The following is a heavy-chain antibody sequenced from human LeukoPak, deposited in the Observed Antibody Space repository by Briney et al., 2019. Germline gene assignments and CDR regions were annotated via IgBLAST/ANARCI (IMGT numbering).Heavy chain of an antibody. CDR3: ASSEGFGNGDY. CDR1: GYSISSGYY. Sequence: SETLSLTCTVSGYSISSGYYWGWIRQPPGKGLEWIGSIYHSGSTYYNPSLKSRVTISVDTSKNQFSLKLSFVTAADPAVYYCASSEGFGNGDYWGQGTLVTVSS. J-gene: IGHJ4*02. CDR2: IYHSGST. D-gene: IGHD3-10*01. V-gene: IGHV4-38-2*02.